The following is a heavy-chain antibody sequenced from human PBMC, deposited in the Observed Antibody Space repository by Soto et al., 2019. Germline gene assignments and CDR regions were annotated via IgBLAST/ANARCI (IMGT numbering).Heavy chain of an antibody. D-gene: IGHD1-26*01. CDR1: RDTFTSYY. CDR2: INPHGGST. V-gene: IGHV1-46*01. Sequence: ASVKVSCKAPRDTFTSYYINWVRQAPGQGLEWMGVINPHGGSTAYAQKFKGRVTLTRDTSASTVYMEVSSLTSEDTAMYYCARSSGGNFGIIIEGTNWFDPWGQGTQVTVSS. J-gene: IGHJ5*02. CDR3: ARSSGGNFGIIIEGTNWFDP.